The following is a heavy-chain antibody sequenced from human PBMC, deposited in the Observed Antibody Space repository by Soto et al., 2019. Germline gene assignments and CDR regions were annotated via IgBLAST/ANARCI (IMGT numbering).Heavy chain of an antibody. CDR2: ISSSSSYI. D-gene: IGHD3-22*01. Sequence: EVQLVESGGGLVKPGGSLRLSCAASGFTFSSYNMNWVRQAPGKGLEWVSSISSSSSYIYYADSVKGRFTISRDNAKNSLYLQMNSLRAEDTAVYYCASHPRDSSDYWYYFDYWGQGTLVTVSS. J-gene: IGHJ4*02. CDR1: GFTFSSYN. CDR3: ASHPRDSSDYWYYFDY. V-gene: IGHV3-21*01.